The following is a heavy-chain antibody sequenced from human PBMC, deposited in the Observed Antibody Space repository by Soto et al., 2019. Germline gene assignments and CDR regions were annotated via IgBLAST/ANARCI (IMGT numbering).Heavy chain of an antibody. CDR3: AREIGMLLSSENAFDI. CDR2: IYYSGST. J-gene: IGHJ3*02. V-gene: IGHV4-31*03. Sequence: QVQLQESGPGLVKPSQTLSLTCTVSGGSISSGGYYWSWIRQHPGKGLEWIGYIYYSGSTYYNPSLKSRVTISVDTSKNQCSLKLSSVTAADTAVYYCAREIGMLLSSENAFDIWGQGTMVTVSS. CDR1: GGSISSGGYY. D-gene: IGHD1-26*01.